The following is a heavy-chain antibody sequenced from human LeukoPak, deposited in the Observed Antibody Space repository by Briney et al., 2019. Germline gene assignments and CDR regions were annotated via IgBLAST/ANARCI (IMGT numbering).Heavy chain of an antibody. V-gene: IGHV4-59*01. J-gene: IGHJ3*02. CDR1: GGSISSYY. CDR3: ARRISDAFDI. CDR2: IYYSGST. Sequence: PSETLSLTCSVSGGSISSYYWSWIWQPPGKGLEWIGYIYYSGSTNYNPSLKSRVTISVDTSKNQFSLKLSSVTAADTAVYYCARRISDAFDIWGQGTMVTVSS.